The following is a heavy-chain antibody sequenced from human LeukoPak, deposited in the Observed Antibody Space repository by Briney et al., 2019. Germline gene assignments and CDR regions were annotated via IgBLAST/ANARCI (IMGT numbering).Heavy chain of an antibody. CDR3: ARGGSNFDC. D-gene: IGHD3-10*01. CDR2: IYSSGST. J-gene: IGHJ4*02. V-gene: IGHV4-4*07. CDR1: GGSISSYY. Sequence: SETLSLTCSVSGGSISSYYWSWIRQPAGKGLEWIGRIYSSGSTNYNPSLKSRVTMSVDTSKSQFSLKPNSVSAADTAVYYCARGGSNFDCWGQGTLVTVSS.